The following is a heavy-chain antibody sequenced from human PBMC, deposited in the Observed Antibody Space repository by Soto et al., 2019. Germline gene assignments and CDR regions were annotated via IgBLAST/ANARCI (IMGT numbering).Heavy chain of an antibody. V-gene: IGHV3-7*01. J-gene: IGHJ6*04. CDR2: IKQDGSEK. CDR1: GFTFSSYW. CDR3: ARDLIRFLEWPHGKSYGMDV. Sequence: GGSLRLSCAASGFTFSSYWMSWVRQAPGKGLEWVANIKQDGSEKYYVDSVKGRFTISRDNAKNSLYLQMNSLRAEDTAVYYCARDLIRFLEWPHGKSYGMDVWGKGPTVTVSS. D-gene: IGHD3-3*01.